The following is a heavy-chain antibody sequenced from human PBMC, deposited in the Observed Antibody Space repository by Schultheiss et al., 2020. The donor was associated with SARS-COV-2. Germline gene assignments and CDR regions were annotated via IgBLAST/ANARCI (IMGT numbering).Heavy chain of an antibody. CDR3: SRVGGWFDP. CDR2: IYYSGST. D-gene: IGHD3-16*01. CDR1: GGSVSSGSYY. J-gene: IGHJ5*02. Sequence: SETLSLTCTVSGGSVSSGSYYWSWIRQPPGKGLEWIGYIYYSGSTYYNPSLKSRVTISVDTSKNQFSLKLSSVTAADTAVYYCSRVGGWFDPWGQGTLVTVSS. V-gene: IGHV4-61*01.